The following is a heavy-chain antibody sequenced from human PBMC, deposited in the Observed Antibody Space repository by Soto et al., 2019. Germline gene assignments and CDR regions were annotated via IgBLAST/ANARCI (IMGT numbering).Heavy chain of an antibody. CDR1: RYTFTGYA. CDR2: INAGNGNT. V-gene: IGHV1-3*01. D-gene: IGHD3-9*01. Sequence: ASVKVSCKASRYTFTGYAMHWVRQAPGQRLEWMGWINAGNGNTKYSQKFQGRVTITRDTSASTVYMELSSLRSEDTAVYYCARDRVYCDILTGYYLGWFDPWGRG. J-gene: IGHJ5*02. CDR3: ARDRVYCDILTGYYLGWFDP.